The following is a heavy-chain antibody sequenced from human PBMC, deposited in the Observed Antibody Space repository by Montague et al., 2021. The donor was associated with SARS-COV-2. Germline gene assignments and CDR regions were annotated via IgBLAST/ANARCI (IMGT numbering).Heavy chain of an antibody. CDR1: GGSISSTSYY. V-gene: IGHV4-39*01. Sequence: SETLSLTCSVSGGSISSTSYYWGWIRQPPGKGLDWIGSIYYSGSTYYNLSLRSRVTISVDTSKNQCSLKLISVTAADTAVDYCTSTIVVVTAPNYYGMDVWGQGTTGTVSS. CDR2: IYYSGST. D-gene: IGHD2-21*02. CDR3: TSTIVVVTAPNYYGMDV. J-gene: IGHJ6*02.